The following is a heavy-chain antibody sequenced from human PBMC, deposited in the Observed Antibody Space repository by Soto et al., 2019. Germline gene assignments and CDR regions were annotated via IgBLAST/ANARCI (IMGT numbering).Heavy chain of an antibody. CDR1: GYTFSSYY. Sequence: ASVKVSCKSSGYTFSSYYMHWVRQAPGQGLEWMGIINPSGGTTTYAQKFQGRVTMTRDTSTSTVYMELSSLRSEDTAVYYCARYCVVVTANPDAFEIWGQGTMVTVSS. CDR2: INPSGGTT. D-gene: IGHD2-21*02. V-gene: IGHV1-46*01. CDR3: ARYCVVVTANPDAFEI. J-gene: IGHJ3*02.